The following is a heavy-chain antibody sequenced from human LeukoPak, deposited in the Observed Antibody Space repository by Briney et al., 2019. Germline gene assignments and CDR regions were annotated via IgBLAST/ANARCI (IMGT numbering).Heavy chain of an antibody. J-gene: IGHJ6*04. CDR3: AELGITMIGGV. D-gene: IGHD3-10*02. Sequence: GGSLRLSCAASGFTFRKHGMNWVRQAPGKGLEWVANIEEDGSQQFYVDSVKGRFTISRDNAKKSLYLQMNSLRAEDTAVYYCAELGITMIGGVWGKGTTVTISS. V-gene: IGHV3-7*01. CDR2: IEEDGSQQ. CDR1: GFTFRKHG.